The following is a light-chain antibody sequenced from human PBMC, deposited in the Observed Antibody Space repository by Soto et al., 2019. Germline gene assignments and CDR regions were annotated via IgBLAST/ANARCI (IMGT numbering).Light chain of an antibody. V-gene: IGLV2-8*01. CDR3: SAYAGRNTFV. CDR2: EVT. CDR1: SSDVGDNY. Sequence: QSALAQPPSASGSPGQSVTISCTGTSSDVGDNYVSWYQQHLGKAPKLIIYEVTLRPSGVPDRFSGSKSGNTASLTVSGLQADYEADYYCSAYAGRNTFVFGTGTKLTVL. J-gene: IGLJ1*01.